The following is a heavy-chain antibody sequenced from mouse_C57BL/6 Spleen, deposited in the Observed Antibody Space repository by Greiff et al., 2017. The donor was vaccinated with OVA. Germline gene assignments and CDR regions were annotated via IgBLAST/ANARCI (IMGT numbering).Heavy chain of an antibody. Sequence: QVQLQQPGAELVKPGASVKMSCKASGYTFTSYWITWVKQRPGQGLEWIGDIYPGSGSTNYNEKFKGKATLTVDTSSSTAYMQLSSLTSEDSAVYYCAREEVTTVEYYCDYWGQGTTLTVAA. CDR3: AREEVTTVEYYCDY. V-gene: IGHV1-55*01. CDR1: GYTFTSYW. D-gene: IGHD1-1*01. CDR2: IYPGSGST. J-gene: IGHJ2*01.